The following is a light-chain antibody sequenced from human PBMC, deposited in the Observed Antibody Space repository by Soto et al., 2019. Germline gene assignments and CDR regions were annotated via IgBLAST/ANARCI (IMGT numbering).Light chain of an antibody. CDR3: SSYTSSSTFSV. J-gene: IGLJ1*01. V-gene: IGLV2-14*01. CDR1: SSDVGDYNY. Sequence: QSVLTQPASVSGSPGQSITLSCTGTSSDVGDYNYVSWYQQHPGKAPKLMIYDVSNRPSGVSNRFSGSKSGNTASLTISGLQAEDEADYYCSSYTSSSTFSVFGTGTKVTVL. CDR2: DVS.